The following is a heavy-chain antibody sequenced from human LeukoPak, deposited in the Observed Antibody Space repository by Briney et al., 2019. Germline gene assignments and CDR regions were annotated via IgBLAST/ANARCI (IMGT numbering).Heavy chain of an antibody. CDR2: ISPYNGNR. Sequence: EASVKVSCKASGYTFTSYGINWVRQAPGQGLEWMGWISPYNGNRYYAQKFQGRVTMTTDTSTNTAYMELRSLTSDDTAVYYCATDPSLYYPYNWLDPWGQGTQVTVSS. J-gene: IGHJ5*02. V-gene: IGHV1-18*01. CDR1: GYTFTSYG. CDR3: ATDPSLYYPYNWLDP. D-gene: IGHD1-26*01.